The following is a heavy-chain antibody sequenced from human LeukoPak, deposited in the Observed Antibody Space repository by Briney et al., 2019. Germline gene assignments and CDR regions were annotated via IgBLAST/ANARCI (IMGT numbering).Heavy chain of an antibody. CDR3: ARVGDHFHWYLDL. CDR1: GFSVSLNY. Sequence: GGSLGLSCAASGFSVSLNYMNWVRQAPGKGLEWVSILYSGSDTYYADPVKGRFTTSRDSSKNMLFLHMNSLRAEDTAVYYCARVGDHFHWYLDLWGRGTLVTVSS. J-gene: IGHJ2*01. D-gene: IGHD3-3*02. CDR2: LYSGSDT. V-gene: IGHV3-53*01.